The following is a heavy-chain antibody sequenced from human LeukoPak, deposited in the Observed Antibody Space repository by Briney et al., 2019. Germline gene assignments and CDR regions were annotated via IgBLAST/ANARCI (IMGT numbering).Heavy chain of an antibody. CDR1: GGSISSGGYY. D-gene: IGHD3-10*01. J-gene: IGHJ5*02. V-gene: IGHV4-31*03. Sequence: PSETLSLTCTVSGGSISSGGYYWSWIRQHPGKGLEWIGYIYYSGSTYYNPSLKSRVTISVDTSKNQFSLKLSSVTAADTAVYYCARDRNYYGSGSYYGWFDPWGQGTLVTVSS. CDR3: ARDRNYYGSGSYYGWFDP. CDR2: IYYSGST.